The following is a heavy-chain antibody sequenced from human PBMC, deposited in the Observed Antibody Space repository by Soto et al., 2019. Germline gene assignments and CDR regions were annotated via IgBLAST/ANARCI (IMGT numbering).Heavy chain of an antibody. D-gene: IGHD6-13*01. CDR1: GYSFTSYW. CDR3: ARQLGYRSSNYNVHGMDV. V-gene: IGHV5-10-1*01. Sequence: PGESLKISCKGSGYSFTSYWISWVRQMPGKGLEWMGRIDSSDSYTNYSPSLQGNATISADKSISTAYLQWSSLTASDTAMYYGARQLGYRSSNYNVHGMDVWGQGTTVTVSS. J-gene: IGHJ6*02. CDR2: IDSSDSYT.